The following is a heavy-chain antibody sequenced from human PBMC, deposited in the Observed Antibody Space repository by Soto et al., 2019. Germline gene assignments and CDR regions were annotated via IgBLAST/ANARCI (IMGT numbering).Heavy chain of an antibody. J-gene: IGHJ5*02. D-gene: IGHD2-15*01. Sequence: PSETLSLTCTVSGGSISSYYWSWIRQPPGKGLEWIGYIYYSGSTNYNPSLKSRVAISVDTSKNQFSLKLSSVTAADTAVYYCAREYCSGGSCYSSAVDPWGQGTLVTVSS. CDR2: IYYSGST. CDR1: GGSISSYY. V-gene: IGHV4-59*12. CDR3: AREYCSGGSCYSSAVDP.